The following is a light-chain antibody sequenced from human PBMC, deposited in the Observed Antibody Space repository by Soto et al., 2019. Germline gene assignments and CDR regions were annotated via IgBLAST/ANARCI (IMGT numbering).Light chain of an antibody. J-gene: IGLJ1*01. CDR1: SSDVGGYNY. CDR2: EVG. V-gene: IGLV2-14*01. Sequence: QSALTQPASVSGSPGQSITISCTGTSSDVGGYNYVSWYQQHPGKAPKLMIYEVGNRPSGVSNRFSGSKSGNMASLTISGLQAEDEADYYCSSYTSSSSLNVFGTGTKLTVL. CDR3: SSYTSSSSLNV.